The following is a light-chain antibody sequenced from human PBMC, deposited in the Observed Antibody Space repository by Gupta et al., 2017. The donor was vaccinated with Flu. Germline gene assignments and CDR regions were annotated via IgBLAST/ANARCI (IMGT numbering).Light chain of an antibody. V-gene: IGKV2-28*01. J-gene: IGKJ5*01. CDR3: RQSLQTPPT. CDR1: LSLLHGNGKNY. CDR2: LAS. Sequence: EIVMTQSPLSLSVTPGAPASISCRSSLSLLHGNGKNYLDWYLQKPGQSPQVLMYLASTRASGVPDRFNGSGSGTDFTLLIDTVEAEDAGIYFCRQSLQTPPTFAQGTRLEIK.